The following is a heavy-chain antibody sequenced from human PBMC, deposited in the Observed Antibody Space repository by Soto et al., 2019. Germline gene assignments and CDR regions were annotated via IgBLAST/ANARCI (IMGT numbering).Heavy chain of an antibody. D-gene: IGHD5-18*01. CDR2: IIPIFGTA. Sequence: QVQLVQSGAEVKKPGSSVKVSCKASGGTFSSYAISWVRQAPGQGLEWLGGIIPIFGTANYEQKFQGRVTITADKSTSTAYMELSSLRYEDTAVYYCATLGGTAMVKIDYWGQGTLVTVSS. V-gene: IGHV1-69*06. J-gene: IGHJ4*02. CDR1: GGTFSSYA. CDR3: ATLGGTAMVKIDY.